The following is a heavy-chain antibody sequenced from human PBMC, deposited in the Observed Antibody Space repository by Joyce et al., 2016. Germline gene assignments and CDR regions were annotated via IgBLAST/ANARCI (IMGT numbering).Heavy chain of an antibody. Sequence: EVQLVESGGGLVKPGGSLRLSCEASGFTFTNYSMIWVRQAPGKGLEWVSSISRTTTCIYYADSVKGRFTISRDNAKNSLYLQMNSLRVEDTAVYYCSRVPGGMWAFDVWGQGTMVTVSS. D-gene: IGHD1-1*01. CDR2: ISRTTTCI. V-gene: IGHV3-21*06. CDR1: GFTFTNYS. J-gene: IGHJ3*01. CDR3: SRVPGGMWAFDV.